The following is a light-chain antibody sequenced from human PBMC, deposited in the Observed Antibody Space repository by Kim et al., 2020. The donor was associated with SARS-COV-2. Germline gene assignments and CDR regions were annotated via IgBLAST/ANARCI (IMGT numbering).Light chain of an antibody. CDR3: QAWHSSTVV. CDR2: QDS. Sequence: SYELTQPPSVSVSPGQTASITCSGDQLGDKYACWYQQKPGQSPVLVIYQDSKRPSGIPERFSGSNSGNTATLTISGTQAMDEADYYCQAWHSSTVVFGGGTQLTVL. J-gene: IGLJ2*01. CDR1: QLGDKY. V-gene: IGLV3-1*01.